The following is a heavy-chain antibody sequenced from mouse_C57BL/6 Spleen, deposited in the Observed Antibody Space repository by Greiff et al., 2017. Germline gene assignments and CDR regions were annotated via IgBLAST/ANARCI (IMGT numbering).Heavy chain of an antibody. CDR3: ARLAFYDYERNAMDY. CDR2: INPSSGYT. Sequence: VQLVESGAELAKPGASVKLSCKASGYTFTSYWMHWVKQRPGQGLEWIGYINPSSGYTKYNQKFKDKATLTADKASSTAYMQLSSLTYEDSAVYYCARLAFYDYERNAMDYWGQGTSVTVSS. V-gene: IGHV1-7*01. D-gene: IGHD2-4*01. J-gene: IGHJ4*01. CDR1: GYTFTSYW.